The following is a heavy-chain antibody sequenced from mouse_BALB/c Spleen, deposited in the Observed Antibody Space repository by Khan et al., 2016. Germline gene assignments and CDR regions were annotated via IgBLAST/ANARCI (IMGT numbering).Heavy chain of an antibody. V-gene: IGHV5-12-1*01. Sequence: EVELVESGGGLVKPGGSLKLSCAASGFAFRSYDMSWVRQTPEKRLEWVAYISSGGGSTYYPDTVKGRFTLSRDNAKNTLYLQMSSLKSEDTAISYCARHDYGSSFGYWGQGTLVTVSA. CDR2: ISSGGGST. D-gene: IGHD1-1*01. CDR3: ARHDYGSSFGY. J-gene: IGHJ3*01. CDR1: GFAFRSYD.